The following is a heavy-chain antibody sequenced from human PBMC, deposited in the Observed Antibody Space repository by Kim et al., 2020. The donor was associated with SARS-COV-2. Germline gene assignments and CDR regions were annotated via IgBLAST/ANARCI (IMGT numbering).Heavy chain of an antibody. CDR1: GGPISSSFNY. CDR2: VYHSGST. V-gene: IGHV4-39*01. J-gene: IGHJ4*02. Sequence: SETLSLTCSVSGGPISSSFNYWGWIRQSPGKGLEWIGSVYHSGSTYDSPSLKSRVTVSVDTSKNQFSLKVTSVTAADTAVYFCARLPHDSSGYVDCWGQGILVTVSS. D-gene: IGHD3-22*01. CDR3: ARLPHDSSGYVDC.